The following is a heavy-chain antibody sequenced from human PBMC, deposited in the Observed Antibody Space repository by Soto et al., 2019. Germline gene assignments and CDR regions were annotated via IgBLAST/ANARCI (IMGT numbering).Heavy chain of an antibody. V-gene: IGHV4-30-2*01. CDR3: AREAGYCSGGSCYSWWFDP. CDR2: IYHSGST. Sequence: PSETLSLTCAVSGGSISRGGYSWSWIRQPPGKGLEWIGYIYHSGSTYYNPSLKSRVTISVDRSKNQFSLKLSSVTAADTAVYYCAREAGYCSGGSCYSWWFDPWGQGTLVTVSS. J-gene: IGHJ5*02. CDR1: GGSISRGGYS. D-gene: IGHD2-15*01.